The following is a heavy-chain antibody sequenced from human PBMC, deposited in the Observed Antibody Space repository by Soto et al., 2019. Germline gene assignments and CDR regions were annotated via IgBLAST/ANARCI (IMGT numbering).Heavy chain of an antibody. CDR1: Y. V-gene: IGHV4-31*02. CDR3: AGGGGEYCSGGSCYSNWFDP. CDR2: IYYSGST. Sequence: YRSWIRQHPGKGLEWIGYIYYSGSTYYNPSLKSRVTISVDTSKSQFSLKLSSVTAADTAVYYCAGGGGEYCSGGSCYSNWFDPWGRGTLVTVSS. D-gene: IGHD2-15*01. J-gene: IGHJ5*02.